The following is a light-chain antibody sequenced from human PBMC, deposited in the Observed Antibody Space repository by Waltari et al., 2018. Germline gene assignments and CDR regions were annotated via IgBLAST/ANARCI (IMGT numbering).Light chain of an antibody. CDR2: EVS. CDR1: SSDVGGYNF. CDR3: SSYTSSSTLVV. V-gene: IGLV2-14*01. Sequence: QSALTQPASVSGSPGQSITISCPGTSSDVGGYNFVSWYQQHPGKAPKLMIYEVSDRPSGVSNRFSGSKSGSTASLTISGLQAEDEADYYCSSYTSSSTLVVFGGGTKLTVL. J-gene: IGLJ2*01.